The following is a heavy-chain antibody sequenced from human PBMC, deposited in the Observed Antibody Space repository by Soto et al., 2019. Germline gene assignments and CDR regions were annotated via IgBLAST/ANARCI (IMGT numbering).Heavy chain of an antibody. Sequence: PGGSLRLSCAASGFTFSNNAISWVRQAPGKGLEWVSAISGGGGSTYYAASVKGRFTISRDNSKNTLYLQMNSLRAEDSALYYCAKDRGYDYVWGSNYFDYWGQGTLVTVS. J-gene: IGHJ4*02. CDR2: ISGGGGST. CDR1: GFTFSNNA. D-gene: IGHD3-16*01. V-gene: IGHV3-23*01. CDR3: AKDRGYDYVWGSNYFDY.